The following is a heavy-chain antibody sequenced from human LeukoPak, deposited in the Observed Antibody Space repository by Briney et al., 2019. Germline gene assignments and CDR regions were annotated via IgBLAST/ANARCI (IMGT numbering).Heavy chain of an antibody. V-gene: IGHV3-23*01. J-gene: IGHJ4*02. CDR1: GFTFSSYA. CDR2: ISGSGGST. CDR3: AKDFGPTVVTLLRY. D-gene: IGHD4-23*01. Sequence: GGSLRLSCAASGFTFSSYAMSWVRQAPGKGLEWVSAISGSGGSTYYADSVKGRFTISRDNSKNTLYLQMNSLRAEDTTVYYCAKDFGPTVVTLLRYWGQGTLVTVSS.